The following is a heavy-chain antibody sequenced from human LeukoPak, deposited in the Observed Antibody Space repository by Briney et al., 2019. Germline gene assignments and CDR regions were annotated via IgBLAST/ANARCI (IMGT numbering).Heavy chain of an antibody. V-gene: IGHV4-34*01. CDR2: INHSGST. CDR3: ARGHVSYYYDSSGYLEY. J-gene: IGHJ4*02. Sequence: SETLSLTCAVYGGSFSGYYWSWIRQPPGKGLEWIGDINHSGSTNYNPSLKSRVTISVDTSKNQFSLKLSSVTAADTAVYYCARGHVSYYYDSSGYLEYWGQGTLVTVSS. CDR1: GGSFSGYY. D-gene: IGHD3-22*01.